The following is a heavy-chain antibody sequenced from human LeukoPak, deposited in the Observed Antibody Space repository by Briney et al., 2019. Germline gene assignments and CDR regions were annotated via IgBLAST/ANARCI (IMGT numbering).Heavy chain of an antibody. CDR3: ARVHTTVTTYYFDY. J-gene: IGHJ4*02. CDR1: GGSVSSGSYY. V-gene: IGHV4-61*01. Sequence: SETLSLTCTVSGGSVSSGSYYWSAIRQPPGKGLEWIGYIYYSGSTNYNPSLKSRVTISVDTSKNQFSLKLSSVTAADTAVYYCARVHTTVTTYYFDYWGQGTLVTVSS. CDR2: IYYSGST. D-gene: IGHD4-17*01.